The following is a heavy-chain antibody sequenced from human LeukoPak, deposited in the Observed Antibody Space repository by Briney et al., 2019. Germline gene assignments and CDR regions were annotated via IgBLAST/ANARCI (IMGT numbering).Heavy chain of an antibody. D-gene: IGHD3-22*01. CDR3: ARHGDSSGYYHTDDAFDI. CDR1: GYSFTSYW. V-gene: IGHV5-51*01. J-gene: IGHJ3*02. Sequence: GESLKISCKGSGYSFTSYWIGWVRQVPGQGLEWMGILYPGDSDTRYSPSFQGQVTISADKSISTAYLQWSSLKASDTAMYYCARHGDSSGYYHTDDAFDIWGQGTMVTVSS. CDR2: LYPGDSDT.